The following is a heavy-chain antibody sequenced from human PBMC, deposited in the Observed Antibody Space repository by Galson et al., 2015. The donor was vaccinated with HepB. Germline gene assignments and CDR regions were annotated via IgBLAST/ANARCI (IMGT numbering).Heavy chain of an antibody. J-gene: IGHJ5*02. CDR2: IKQDGSEK. V-gene: IGHV3-7*01. CDR3: AREGRYCSGGSCLENWFDP. D-gene: IGHD2-15*01. CDR1: GFIFSSYW. Sequence: LRLSCAASGFIFSSYWMSWVRQAPGKGLEWVANIKQDGSEKYYVDSVKGRFTISRDNAKNLLYLQMNSLRAEDTAVYYCAREGRYCSGGSCLENWFDPWGQGTLVAVSS.